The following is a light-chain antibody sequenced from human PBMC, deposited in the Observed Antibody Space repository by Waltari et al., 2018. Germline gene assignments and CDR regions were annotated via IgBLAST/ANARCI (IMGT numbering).Light chain of an antibody. CDR3: SSYTTSSAPGV. V-gene: IGLV2-14*01. CDR2: EVS. CDR1: DSDVCAYDF. Sequence: QSALTQPASVSGSPGQSITIPCSGTDSDVCAYDFVSCYQQHPGKAPHHLIYEVSNRPSGISNRFSASKSGNTASLTISGLQAEDEADYYCSSYTTSSAPGVFGTGTRVTVL. J-gene: IGLJ1*01.